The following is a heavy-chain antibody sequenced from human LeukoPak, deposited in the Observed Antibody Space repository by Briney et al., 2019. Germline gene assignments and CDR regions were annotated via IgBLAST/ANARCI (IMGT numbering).Heavy chain of an antibody. V-gene: IGHV3-21*04. Sequence: GGSLRLSCAASGFTFSSYSMNWVRQAPGKGLEWVSSISSSSSYIYYADSVKGRFTISRDNAKNSPYLQMNSLRAEDTAVYYCARALLYCSGGTCQIDYWGLGTLVTVSS. D-gene: IGHD2-15*01. CDR2: ISSSSSYI. J-gene: IGHJ4*02. CDR1: GFTFSSYS. CDR3: ARALLYCSGGTCQIDY.